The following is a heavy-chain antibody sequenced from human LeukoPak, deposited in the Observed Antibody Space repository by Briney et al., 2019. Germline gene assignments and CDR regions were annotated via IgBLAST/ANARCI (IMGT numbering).Heavy chain of an antibody. Sequence: GGSLRLSCAASGFSFSDYSMNWVRQAPGKGLEWVSTITDVGDRALYIDSVRGRFTIFRDDSKNTLYLQMNSLRAEDTAVYYCTKDQDFRLGSMDFWGQGTLVTVSS. V-gene: IGHV3-23*01. CDR1: GFSFSDYS. CDR2: ITDVGDRA. D-gene: IGHD7-27*01. CDR3: TKDQDFRLGSMDF. J-gene: IGHJ4*02.